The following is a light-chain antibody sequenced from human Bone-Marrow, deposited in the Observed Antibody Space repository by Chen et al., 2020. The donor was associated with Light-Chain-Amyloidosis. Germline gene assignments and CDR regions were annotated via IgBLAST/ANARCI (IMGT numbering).Light chain of an antibody. CDR1: NIGSTS. V-gene: IGLV3-21*02. J-gene: IGLJ3*02. CDR2: DDS. CDR3: QVCDRSSDRPV. Sequence: SYVLTQPSSVSVAPGQTATIACGGNNIGSTSVHWYQQTPGQAPLLVVYDDSDRPSGIHERLSGSNSGNTATRTISRVEAGDESDYYCQVCDRSSDRPVFGGGTKLTVL.